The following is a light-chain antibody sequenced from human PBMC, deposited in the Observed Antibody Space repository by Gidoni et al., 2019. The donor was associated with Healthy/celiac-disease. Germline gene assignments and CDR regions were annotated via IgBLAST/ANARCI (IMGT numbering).Light chain of an antibody. V-gene: IGKV3-11*01. CDR3: QQRSNWPPLT. Sequence: ELVLTQSPATLSLSPGERATLSCSASQNVSSYLAWYQQKPGQAPRLLIYDASNSATSIPARCIGSGSGTDFTLTISSLEPEDFAVYYCQQRSNWPPLTFGGGTKVEIK. CDR2: DAS. J-gene: IGKJ4*01. CDR1: QNVSSY.